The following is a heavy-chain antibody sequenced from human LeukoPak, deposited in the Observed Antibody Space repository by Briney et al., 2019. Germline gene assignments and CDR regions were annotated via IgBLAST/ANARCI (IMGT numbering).Heavy chain of an antibody. CDR1: GYTFTSYG. J-gene: IGHJ6*02. CDR3: ARDWVYYDSSGYYYYYYGMDV. Sequence: ASVKVSCKASGYTFTSYGISWVRQAPGQGLEWMGWISAYNGNTNYAQKLQGRVTMTTDTSTSTAYMELRSLRSDDTAVYYCARDWVYYDSSGYYYYYYGMDVWGQGTTATVSS. CDR2: ISAYNGNT. D-gene: IGHD3-22*01. V-gene: IGHV1-18*01.